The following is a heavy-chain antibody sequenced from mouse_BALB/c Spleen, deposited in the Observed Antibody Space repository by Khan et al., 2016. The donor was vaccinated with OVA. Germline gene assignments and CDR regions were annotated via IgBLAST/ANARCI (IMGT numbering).Heavy chain of an antibody. D-gene: IGHD3-3*01. CDR3: VRNRAGGSYWYFDV. CDR2: IWIGGSA. J-gene: IGHJ1*01. V-gene: IGHV2-6-4*01. Sequence: QMQLEESGPGLVAPSQSLSITCTVSGFSLSRYSVHWVRQPPGKGLEWLGIIWIGGSADYNSPLKSRLSISKDNSKSQVFLKMNSLQTDDTAMYYCVRNRAGGSYWYFDVWGAGTTVTVSS. CDR1: GFSLSRYS.